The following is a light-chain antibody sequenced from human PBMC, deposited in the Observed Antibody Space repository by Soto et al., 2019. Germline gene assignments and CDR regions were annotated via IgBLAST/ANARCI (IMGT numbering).Light chain of an antibody. CDR2: QDA. V-gene: IGLV3-1*01. J-gene: IGLJ2*01. CDR1: KLGDKF. Sequence: SYELTQPPSVSVFPGQTASITCSGVKLGDKFACWYQQKPGQSPVLVIYQDAKRPSGSPERFSGSNSGNTATLTISGTQTMDEADYYCQVWDNTYVVFGGGTKLTVL. CDR3: QVWDNTYVV.